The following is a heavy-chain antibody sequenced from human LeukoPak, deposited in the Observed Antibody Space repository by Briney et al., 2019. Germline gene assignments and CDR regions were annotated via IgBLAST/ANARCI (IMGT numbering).Heavy chain of an antibody. CDR1: GFTFSSYE. V-gene: IGHV3-48*03. Sequence: GGSLRLSCAASGFTFSSYEMNWVRQAPGKGLEWVSYISSSGSTIYYADSVKGRFTISRDNAKNSLYLQMNSLRAEDTAVYYCATGLVPAAIYDQKPKRNDAFDIWGQGTMVTVSS. J-gene: IGHJ3*02. CDR2: ISSSGSTI. CDR3: ATGLVPAAIYDQKPKRNDAFDI. D-gene: IGHD2-2*01.